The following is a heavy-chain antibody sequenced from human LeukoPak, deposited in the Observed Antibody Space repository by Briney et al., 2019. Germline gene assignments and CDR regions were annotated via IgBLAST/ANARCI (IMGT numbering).Heavy chain of an antibody. CDR1: GYTFTSYY. CDR2: INPSGGST. D-gene: IGHD4-11*01. CDR3: ARDATVPISHYYYYMDV. Sequence: GASVKVSCKASGYTFTSYYMHWVRQAPGQGLEWMGIINPSGGSTSYAQKFQGRVTMTRDTSTSTVYMELSSLRSEDTAVYYCARDATVPISHYYYYMDVWGKGTTVTVSS. J-gene: IGHJ6*03. V-gene: IGHV1-46*01.